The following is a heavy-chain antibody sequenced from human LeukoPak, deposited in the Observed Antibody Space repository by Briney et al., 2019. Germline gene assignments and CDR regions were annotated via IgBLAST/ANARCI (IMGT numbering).Heavy chain of an antibody. CDR3: ARDQYYGSGSYSDY. V-gene: IGHV1-2*02. CDR1: GYTFTGYY. CDR2: INPNSGGT. Sequence: GASVKVSCKASGYTFTGYYMHWVRQAPGQGLEWMGWINPNSGGTNYAQKFQGRVTMTRDTSISTAYMELSRLRSDDTAVYYCARDQYYGSGSYSDYWGQGTLVTVSS. D-gene: IGHD3-10*01. J-gene: IGHJ4*02.